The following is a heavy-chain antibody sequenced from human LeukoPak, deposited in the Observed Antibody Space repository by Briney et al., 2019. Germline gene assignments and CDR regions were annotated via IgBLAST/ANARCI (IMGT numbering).Heavy chain of an antibody. Sequence: SETLSLTCAVYGGSFSGYYWSWIRQPPGKGLEWIGEINHSGSTNYSPSLKSRVTISLDTSKNQFSLNLSSVTAADTAVYYCARRWVYDKRAFDAWGQGTMVTVSS. CDR1: GGSFSGYY. CDR3: ARRWVYDKRAFDA. CDR2: INHSGST. J-gene: IGHJ3*01. D-gene: IGHD3-16*01. V-gene: IGHV4-34*01.